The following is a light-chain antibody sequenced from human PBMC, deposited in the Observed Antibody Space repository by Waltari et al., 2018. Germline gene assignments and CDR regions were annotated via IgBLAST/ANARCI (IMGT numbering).Light chain of an antibody. V-gene: IGLV8-61*01. CDR3: LLYMGSGIWV. CDR2: KAN. Sequence: QTVVTQEPSLSVSPGGPVPLTCALRPGSPTNTSYATWYQLSPGQTPRTLVYKANIRSSGVPDRFSGSVLGNKAVLIITGAQAEDESTYYCLLYMGSGIWVFGGGTKLTVL. CDR1: PGSPTNTSY. J-gene: IGLJ3*02.